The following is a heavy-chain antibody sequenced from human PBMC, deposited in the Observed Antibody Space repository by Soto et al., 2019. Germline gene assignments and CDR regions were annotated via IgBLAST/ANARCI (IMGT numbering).Heavy chain of an antibody. V-gene: IGHV4-34*01. J-gene: IGHJ6*02. CDR1: GGSFSGYY. D-gene: IGHD4-17*01. CDR3: ASDYGDSPYYYYYGMDV. CDR2: INHSGST. Sequence: PSETLSLTCAVYGGSFSGYYWSWIRQPPGKGLEWIGEINHSGSTNYNPSLKSRVTISVDTSKNQFSLKLSSVTAADTAVYYCASDYGDSPYYYYYGMDVWGQGTTVTVSS.